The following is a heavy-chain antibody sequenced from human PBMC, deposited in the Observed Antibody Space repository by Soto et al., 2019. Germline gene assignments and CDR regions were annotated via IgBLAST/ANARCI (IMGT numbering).Heavy chain of an antibody. V-gene: IGHV3-33*01. CDR3: ARDAQHLANYGMDV. D-gene: IGHD3-3*02. CDR2: LWAGGNIR. Sequence: QVQLVESGGNVVQPGRSLRLSCAASGFSFSSHGMHWVRQAPGKGLEWVAHLWAGGNIRYYAYSVKGRFTISGDHSKNTLYLQMDSLGAEDTAVYYCARDAQHLANYGMDVWGQGTTVTVSS. J-gene: IGHJ6*02. CDR1: GFSFSSHG.